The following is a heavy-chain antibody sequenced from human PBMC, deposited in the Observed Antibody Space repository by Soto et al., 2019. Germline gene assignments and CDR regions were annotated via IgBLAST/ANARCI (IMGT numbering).Heavy chain of an antibody. D-gene: IGHD3-22*01. CDR1: GGSISSGGYY. CDR3: ARDGAPLTEDSSGYYYPYYYYGMDV. CDR2: IYYSGST. V-gene: IGHV4-31*03. Sequence: SETLSLTCTVSGGSISSGGYYWSWIRQHPGKGLEWIGYIYYSGSTYYNPSLKSRVTISVDTSKNQFSLKLSSVTAADTAVYYCARDGAPLTEDSSGYYYPYYYYGMDVWGQGTTVTVSS. J-gene: IGHJ6*02.